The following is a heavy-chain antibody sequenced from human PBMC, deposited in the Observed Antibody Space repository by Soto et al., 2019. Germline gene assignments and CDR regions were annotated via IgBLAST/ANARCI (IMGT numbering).Heavy chain of an antibody. CDR1: GFIFDNAW. D-gene: IGHD1-1*01. CDR3: TTGITTMTRY. CDR2: IKSKSEGETT. Sequence: GGALRLTCEASGFIFDNAWVSWVRQAPGKGLEWVGRIKSKSEGETTDYAAPVKGRFTISRDASKHTLYLQMNSLKIEATAVYYCTTGITTMTRYWGQGPLVPVS. J-gene: IGHJ4*02. V-gene: IGHV3-15*01.